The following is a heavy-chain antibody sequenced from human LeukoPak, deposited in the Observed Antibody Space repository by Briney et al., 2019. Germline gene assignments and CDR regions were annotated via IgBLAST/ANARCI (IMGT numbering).Heavy chain of an antibody. V-gene: IGHV3-9*01. CDR3: AKVRGTYSSGYFFDY. Sequence: GGSLRLSCAASGVTFYNYAMHWVRQAPGKGLEWLSLISWNSGYIGYADSVKGRFTISRDNAKKSLDLQMNSLRAEDTAFYYCAKVRGTYSSGYFFDYWGQGTLVTGSS. J-gene: IGHJ4*02. D-gene: IGHD6-19*01. CDR1: GVTFYNYA. CDR2: ISWNSGYI.